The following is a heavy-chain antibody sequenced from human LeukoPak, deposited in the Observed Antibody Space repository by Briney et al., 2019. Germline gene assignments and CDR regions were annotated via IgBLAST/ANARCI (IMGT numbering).Heavy chain of an antibody. V-gene: IGHV3-66*01. CDR3: ARDLDKFGGVMGY. J-gene: IGHJ4*02. Sequence: PGGSLRLSCAASGFTVNSNYMSWVRQAPGKGLEWVSIIYSGGSTFYADSVQGRFTISRDNSKNTLYLQMDSLRAEDTAVYYCARDLDKFGGVMGYWGQGTLVVVSS. D-gene: IGHD3-16*01. CDR2: IYSGGST. CDR1: GFTVNSNY.